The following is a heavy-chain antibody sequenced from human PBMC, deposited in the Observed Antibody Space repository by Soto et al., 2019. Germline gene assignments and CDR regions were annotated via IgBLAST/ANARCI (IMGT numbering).Heavy chain of an antibody. CDR2: IIPIFGTA. D-gene: IGHD6-6*01. CDR3: ARDASPPRASSIAAQSYYYGMDV. V-gene: IGHV1-69*13. Sequence: ASVKVSCKASGGTFSSYAISWVRQAPGQGLEWMGGIIPIFGTANYAQKFQGRVTITADESTSTAYMELSSLRSEDTAVYYCARDASPPRASSIAAQSYYYGMDVWGQGTTVTV. J-gene: IGHJ6*02. CDR1: GGTFSSYA.